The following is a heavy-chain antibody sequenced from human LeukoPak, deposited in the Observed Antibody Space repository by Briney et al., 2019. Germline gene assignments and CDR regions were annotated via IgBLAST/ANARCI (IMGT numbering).Heavy chain of an antibody. D-gene: IGHD3-10*02. Sequence: GASVKVSCKASGYTFTSYYMHWVRQAPGQGLEGMGIINPSGWSTSYAQKFQGRVTITRDMSKRKVYMGLSSLRSEDTAVYYCARDPGIFGPRGIDYWAQGTLVTVSS. CDR1: GYTFTSYY. CDR3: ARDPGIFGPRGIDY. J-gene: IGHJ4*02. CDR2: INPSGWST. V-gene: IGHV1-46*01.